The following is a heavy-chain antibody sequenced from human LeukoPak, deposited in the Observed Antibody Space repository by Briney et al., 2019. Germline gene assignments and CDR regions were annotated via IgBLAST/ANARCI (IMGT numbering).Heavy chain of an antibody. V-gene: IGHV4-30-4*01. D-gene: IGHD3-9*01. Sequence: SETQSLTCTVSGGSISSGDYYWSWIRQPPGKGLEWIGYIYYSGSTYYNPSLKSRVTISVDTSKNQFSLKLSSVTAAETAVYSCARVNPYYDILTGSYSGGLNYFDYWGQGTLVTVHS. J-gene: IGHJ4*02. CDR2: IYYSGST. CDR1: GGSISSGDYY. CDR3: ARVNPYYDILTGSYSGGLNYFDY.